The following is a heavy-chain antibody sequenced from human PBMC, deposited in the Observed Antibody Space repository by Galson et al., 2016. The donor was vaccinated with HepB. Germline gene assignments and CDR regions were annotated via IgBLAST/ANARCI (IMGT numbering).Heavy chain of an antibody. D-gene: IGHD3-10*01. CDR1: GFSLTTSGMC. CDR2: IDWDDDK. J-gene: IGHJ4*02. V-gene: IGHV2-70*01. Sequence: PALVKPTQTLTLTCTFSGFSLTTSGMCVSWIRQPPGKALEWLAVIDWDDDKYYSTSLETRLTISKDTSKNQVVLTMTNLDPVDTATYYCARLLRGSQKYYFDYWGPGTVVTVSS. CDR3: ARLLRGSQKYYFDY.